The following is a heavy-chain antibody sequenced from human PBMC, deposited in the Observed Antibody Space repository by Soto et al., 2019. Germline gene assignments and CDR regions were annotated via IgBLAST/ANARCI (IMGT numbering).Heavy chain of an antibody. CDR3: ARAHYYDSSGIDY. D-gene: IGHD3-22*01. J-gene: IGHJ4*02. CDR1: GFTFSSYG. Sequence: PVGSLRLSCAASGFTFSSYGMHWVRRAPGKGLEWVAVIWYDGSNKYYADSVKGRFTISRDNSKNTLYLQMNSLRAEDTAVYYCARAHYYDSSGIDYWGQGTLVTVSS. V-gene: IGHV3-33*01. CDR2: IWYDGSNK.